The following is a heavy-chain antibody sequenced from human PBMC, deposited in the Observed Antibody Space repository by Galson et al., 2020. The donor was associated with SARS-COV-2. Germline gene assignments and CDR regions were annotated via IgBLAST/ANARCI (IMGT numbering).Heavy chain of an antibody. V-gene: IGHV1-18*01. D-gene: IGHD4-17*01. CDR1: GYTFTTYG. CDR3: ARGSMTTVTTIDY. Sequence: APVKVPCKASGYTFTTYGISWVRQAPGQGLEWMGWINAYNGNTNYAQKLQGRVTMTTDTSTSTAYMELRSLRSDDTAVYYCARGSMTTVTTIDYWGQGTLVTVSS. J-gene: IGHJ4*02. CDR2: INAYNGNT.